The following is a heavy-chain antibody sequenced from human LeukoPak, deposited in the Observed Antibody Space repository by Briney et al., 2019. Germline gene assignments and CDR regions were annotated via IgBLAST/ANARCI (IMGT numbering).Heavy chain of an antibody. CDR1: GGSFSGYY. Sequence: SETLSLTCAVYGGSFSGYYWSWIRQPPGKGLEWIGEINHSGSSNYNPSLKSRVTISVDTSKNQFSLKLSSVTAADTAVYYCARAGIAAAGDYWGQGTRVTVSS. J-gene: IGHJ4*02. D-gene: IGHD6-13*01. CDR2: INHSGSS. CDR3: ARAGIAAAGDY. V-gene: IGHV4-34*01.